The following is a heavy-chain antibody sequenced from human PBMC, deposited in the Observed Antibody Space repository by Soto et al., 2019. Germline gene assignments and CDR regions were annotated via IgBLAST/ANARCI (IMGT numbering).Heavy chain of an antibody. CDR1: GFTFSSYA. Sequence: EVQLLESGGGLVQPGGSLRLSCAASGFTFSSYAMSWVRPAPGKGLEWVSAISGSGGSTYYADSVKGRFTISRDNSKNTLYLQMNSLRSEDTAVDYCAKVPWDAYCCGDCYSLSAFDSWGQGTMVTVSS. V-gene: IGHV3-23*01. J-gene: IGHJ3*02. D-gene: IGHD2-21*01. CDR2: ISGSGGST. CDR3: AKVPWDAYCCGDCYSLSAFDS.